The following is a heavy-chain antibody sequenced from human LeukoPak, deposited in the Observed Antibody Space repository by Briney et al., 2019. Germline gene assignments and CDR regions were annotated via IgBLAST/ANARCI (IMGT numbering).Heavy chain of an antibody. CDR1: GFTFSSYG. D-gene: IGHD3-9*01. CDR3: AKGHDILTGLYY. CDR2: ISYDGRNK. V-gene: IGHV3-30*18. J-gene: IGHJ4*02. Sequence: TGGSLRLSCAASGFTFSSYGMHWVRQAPGKGLEWVAVISYDGRNKYYADSVKGQFTISRDNSKNPLYLQMNSLRAEDTAVYYCAKGHDILTGLYYWGQGTLVTISS.